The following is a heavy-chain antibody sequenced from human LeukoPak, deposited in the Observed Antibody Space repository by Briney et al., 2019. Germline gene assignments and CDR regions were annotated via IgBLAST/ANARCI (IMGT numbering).Heavy chain of an antibody. CDR2: IYYSGST. V-gene: IGHV4-59*08. Sequence: PSETLSLTCTVSGGSISSYYWSWIRRPPGKGLEWIGYIYYSGSTNYNPSLKSRVTISVDTSKNQFSLKLSSVTAADTAVYYCASLTRSGRPYYFDYWGQGTLVTVSS. CDR1: GGSISSYY. J-gene: IGHJ4*02. D-gene: IGHD6-19*01. CDR3: ASLTRSGRPYYFDY.